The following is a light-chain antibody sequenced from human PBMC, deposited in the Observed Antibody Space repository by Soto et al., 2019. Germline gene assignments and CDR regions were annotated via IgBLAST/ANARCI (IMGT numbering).Light chain of an antibody. Sequence: QSVLTQPASVSGSPGQSITISCTGTSSDVGGYNYVSWYQQHPGKAPKVIIYEVSNRPSGISDRFSGSKSGNTASLTISGLQAEDAADYYCGSYSPSSTIFGGGTKVTVL. CDR3: GSYSPSSTI. CDR1: SSDVGGYNY. CDR2: EVS. J-gene: IGLJ2*01. V-gene: IGLV2-14*01.